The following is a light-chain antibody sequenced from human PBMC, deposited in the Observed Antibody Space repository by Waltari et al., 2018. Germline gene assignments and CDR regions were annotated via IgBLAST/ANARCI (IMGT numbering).Light chain of an antibody. CDR1: QSVRSN. Sequence: EIVMTQSPATLSVSPGERATLSCRASQSVRSNVAWDQQKPGQAPRLRIYGAATRATGIPARFSGSGSDTEFTLTISSLQSEDFAVYYCQQYNNWPLTFGGGTKVEI. V-gene: IGKV3-15*01. J-gene: IGKJ4*01. CDR2: GAA. CDR3: QQYNNWPLT.